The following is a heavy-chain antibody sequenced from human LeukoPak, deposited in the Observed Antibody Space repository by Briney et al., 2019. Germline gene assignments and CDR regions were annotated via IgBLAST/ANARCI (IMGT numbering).Heavy chain of an antibody. V-gene: IGHV3-30-3*01. J-gene: IGHJ4*02. CDR3: ARDRDLKVAGTNPLDY. D-gene: IGHD6-19*01. CDR1: GFTFSSYA. Sequence: GGSLRLSCAASGFTFSSYAMHWVRQAPGKGLEWVAVISYDGSNKYYADSVKGRFTISRDNSKNTLYLQMNSLRAEDTAVYYCARDRDLKVAGTNPLDYWGQGTLVTVSS. CDR2: ISYDGSNK.